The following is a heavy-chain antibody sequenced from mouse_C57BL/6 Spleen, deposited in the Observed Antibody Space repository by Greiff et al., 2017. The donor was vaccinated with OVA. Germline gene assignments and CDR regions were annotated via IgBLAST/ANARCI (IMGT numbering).Heavy chain of an antibody. CDR1: GYTFTDYY. CDR3: ASEGTTRFAY. Sequence: EVQLQQSGPELVKPGASVKISCKASGYTFTDYYMNWVKQSHGKSLEWIGDINPNNGGTSYNQKFKGKATLTVDKSSSTAYMELRSLTSEDSAVYSCASEGTTRFAYWGQGTLVTVSA. V-gene: IGHV1-26*01. J-gene: IGHJ3*01. D-gene: IGHD2-12*01. CDR2: INPNNGGT.